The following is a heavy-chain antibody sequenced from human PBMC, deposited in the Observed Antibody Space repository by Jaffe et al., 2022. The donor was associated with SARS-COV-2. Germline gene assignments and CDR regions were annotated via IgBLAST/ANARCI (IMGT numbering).Heavy chain of an antibody. CDR3: ARHGRRSSGWSWFDP. Sequence: QLQLQESGPGLVKPSETLSLTCTVSGDSISSSNYYWGWIRQPPGQGLEWIGSVYYSGSTYYNPSLNSRVTISVDTSKSQFSLKLNSVTAADTAVYYCARHGRRSSGWSWFDPWGQGTQVTVSS. CDR1: GDSISSSNYY. V-gene: IGHV4-39*01. D-gene: IGHD6-19*01. CDR2: VYYSGST. J-gene: IGHJ5*02.